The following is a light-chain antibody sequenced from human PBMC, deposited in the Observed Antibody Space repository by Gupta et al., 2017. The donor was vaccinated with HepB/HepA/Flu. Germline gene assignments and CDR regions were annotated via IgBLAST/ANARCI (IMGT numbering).Light chain of an antibody. CDR3: HVWDSSDVV. CDR1: TIGSKS. Sequence: SYVLTQPPSVSVAPGKTARITCGGITIGSKSVHWYQQKSGQPPVLVVYDDSVRPAGIPERFSGSNSGNTATLTISRVEAGDEDDYYCHVWDSSDVVFGGGTKLTVL. CDR2: DDS. J-gene: IGLJ2*01. V-gene: IGLV3-21*03.